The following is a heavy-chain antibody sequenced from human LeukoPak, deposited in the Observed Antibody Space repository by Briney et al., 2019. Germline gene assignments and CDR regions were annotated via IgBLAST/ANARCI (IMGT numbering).Heavy chain of an antibody. Sequence: GGSLRLSCAASGFIFSDHYMDWVRQAPGKGLEWVGRTRNKANSYTTEYAASVKGRFTISRDDSENSLYLQMNSLKIEDTAVYYCTRVVSSQQNWSFDYWGQGTLVTVSS. J-gene: IGHJ4*02. CDR1: GFIFSDHY. D-gene: IGHD1-1*01. V-gene: IGHV3-72*01. CDR3: TRVVSSQQNWSFDY. CDR2: TRNKANSYTT.